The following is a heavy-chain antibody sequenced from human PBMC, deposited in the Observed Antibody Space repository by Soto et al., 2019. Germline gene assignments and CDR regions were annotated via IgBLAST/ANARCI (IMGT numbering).Heavy chain of an antibody. CDR1: GFTFSNAW. D-gene: IGHD4-17*01. Sequence: EVQLVESGGGLVKPGGSLRLSCAASGFTFSNAWMNWVRQAPGKGLEWVGRIKSKTDGGKTDYAAPVKGRFTISRDDSKNPLYLQMNSLKTEDTAVYYCTTTGDYVDFFDFWGQGTLVTVSS. CDR3: TTTGDYVDFFDF. V-gene: IGHV3-15*07. J-gene: IGHJ4*02. CDR2: IKSKTDGGKT.